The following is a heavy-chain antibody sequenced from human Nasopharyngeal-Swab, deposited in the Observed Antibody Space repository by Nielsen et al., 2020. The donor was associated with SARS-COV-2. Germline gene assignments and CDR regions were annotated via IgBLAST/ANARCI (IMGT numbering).Heavy chain of an antibody. CDR1: GFTLSNYW. CDR2: INTDASRT. CDR3: TRVDVHDAFDM. Sequence: GESLKISCAASGFTLSNYWIHWVRQTPGKGLLWVSRINTDASRTSYADSVKGRFTIPRDNAKNTVYLQMNSPRGEDTAVYYCTRVDVHDAFDMWGQGTMVTVSS. D-gene: IGHD3-16*01. J-gene: IGHJ3*02. V-gene: IGHV3-74*01.